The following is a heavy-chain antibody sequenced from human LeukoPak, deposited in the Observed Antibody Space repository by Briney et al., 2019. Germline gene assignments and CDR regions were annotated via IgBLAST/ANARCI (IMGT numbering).Heavy chain of an antibody. Sequence: GGSLRLSCAASGFTFSSYGMHWVRQAPGRGLEWVAVISYDGSNKYYADSVKGRFTISRDNSKNTLYLQMNSLRAEDTAVYYCAKDYLRTSFDYWGQGTLVTVSS. D-gene: IGHD2-2*01. J-gene: IGHJ4*02. CDR1: GFTFSSYG. V-gene: IGHV3-30*18. CDR2: ISYDGSNK. CDR3: AKDYLRTSFDY.